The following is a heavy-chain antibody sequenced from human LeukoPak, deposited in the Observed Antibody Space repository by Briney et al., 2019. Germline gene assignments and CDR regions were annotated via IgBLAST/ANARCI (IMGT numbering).Heavy chain of an antibody. V-gene: IGHV4-39*01. J-gene: IGHJ4*02. Sequence: SETLSLTCNVFSGSISSRDFYWGWIRQPPGKGPEWIGSILYSGSSYYNPSLKSRVTISVDTSKDQFSLKLSSVAATDTAVYYCARGTNYFGSGDYWGQGALVTVSS. D-gene: IGHD3-10*01. CDR3: ARGTNYFGSGDY. CDR1: SGSISSRDFY. CDR2: ILYSGSS.